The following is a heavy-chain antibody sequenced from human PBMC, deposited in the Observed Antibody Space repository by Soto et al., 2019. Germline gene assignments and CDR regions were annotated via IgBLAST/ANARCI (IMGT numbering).Heavy chain of an antibody. V-gene: IGHV3-11*01. CDR1: GFTFSDYY. D-gene: IGHD3-16*02. CDR3: VSGLDMITCGGVSVSYAFDI. Sequence: QVQLVESGGGLVKPGGSLRLSCAASGFTFSDYYMSWLRQAPGKGLEWVSYISSSGSTIYYADSVKGRFTISRDNAKNSLYLQMNSLRAEETAVYYCVSGLDMITCGGVSVSYAFDIWGQGTMVTVSS. J-gene: IGHJ3*02. CDR2: ISSSGSTI.